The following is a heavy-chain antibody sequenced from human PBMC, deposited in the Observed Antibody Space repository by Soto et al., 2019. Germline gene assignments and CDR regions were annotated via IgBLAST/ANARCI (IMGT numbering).Heavy chain of an antibody. D-gene: IGHD2-15*01. Sequence: EVQLVESGGGLVQPGGSLRLSCADSGFSFSDYTMNWVRQAPGQGLEWVSSISGNSNYIYYSDSVEGRFTITRDNTKNSLYLQMNNLRAEDPAIYYCARDGVVLVTSSRSHRYPSYALDVWGLGTTVTVSS. J-gene: IGHJ6*02. V-gene: IGHV3-21*01. CDR1: GFSFSDYT. CDR2: ISGNSNYI. CDR3: ARDGVVLVTSSRSHRYPSYALDV.